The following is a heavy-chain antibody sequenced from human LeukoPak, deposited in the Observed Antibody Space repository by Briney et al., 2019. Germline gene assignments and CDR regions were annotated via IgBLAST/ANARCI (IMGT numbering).Heavy chain of an antibody. V-gene: IGHV4-31*03. J-gene: IGHJ5*02. CDR3: ARVRYYGSGEEIDP. D-gene: IGHD3-10*01. CDR2: IYHGGNT. Sequence: SEILSLTCTVSGGCISSGGYFWSWIRQNPGKGLEWIGYIYHGGNTYYNPSLKSRVTISVDTSKNQFSLTLSSVTPADTAMYYCARVRYYGSGEEIDPWGQGTLVTVSS. CDR1: GGCISSGGYF.